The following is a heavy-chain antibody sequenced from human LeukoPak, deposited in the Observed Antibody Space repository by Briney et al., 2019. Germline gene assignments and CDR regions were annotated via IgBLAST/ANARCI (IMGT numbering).Heavy chain of an antibody. CDR2: IIPIFGTA. CDR3: ARGVAAAGTGYYYYYYMDV. V-gene: IGHV1-69*13. CDR1: GGTFSSYA. Sequence: ASVKVSCKASGGTFSSYAISWVRQAPGQGLEWMGGIIPIFGTANYAQKFQGRVTITADESTSTAYMELSSLRSEDTAVYYCARGVAAAGTGYYYYYYMDVWGKGTTVTISS. D-gene: IGHD6-13*01. J-gene: IGHJ6*03.